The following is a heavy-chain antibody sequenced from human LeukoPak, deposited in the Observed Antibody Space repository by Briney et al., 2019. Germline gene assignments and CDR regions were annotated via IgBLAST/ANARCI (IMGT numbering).Heavy chain of an antibody. CDR2: INHSGST. CDR1: GVSFSGYY. V-gene: IGHV4-34*01. D-gene: IGHD3-10*01. CDR3: ARNRGGSGSYSDY. J-gene: IGHJ4*02. Sequence: SETLSLTCAVYGVSFSGYYWSWIRQPPGKGLEWIGEINHSGSTNYNPSLKSRVTISVDTSKNQFSLKLSSVTAADTAVYYCARNRGGSGSYSDYWGQGTLVAVSS.